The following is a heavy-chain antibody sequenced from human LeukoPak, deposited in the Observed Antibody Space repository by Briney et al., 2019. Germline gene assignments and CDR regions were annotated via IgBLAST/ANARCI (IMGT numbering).Heavy chain of an antibody. CDR2: ISSSSNTI. CDR3: ARGGFDFWSGYPTTVDY. CDR1: GFTFSSYS. Sequence: GGSLRLSCVASGFTFSSYSMNWVRQSPGKGLEWVSYISSSSNTIYYADSVKGRFTISRDNANNSLYLQLNSLRAEDTAVYYCARGGFDFWSGYPTTVDYWGQGTLVTVSS. J-gene: IGHJ4*02. V-gene: IGHV3-48*01. D-gene: IGHD3-3*01.